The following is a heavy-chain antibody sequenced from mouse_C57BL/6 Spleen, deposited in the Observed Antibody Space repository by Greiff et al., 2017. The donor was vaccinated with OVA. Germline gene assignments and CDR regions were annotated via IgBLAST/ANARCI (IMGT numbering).Heavy chain of an antibody. D-gene: IGHD2-1*01. Sequence: QVQLKQPGAELVKPGASVKLSCKASGYTFTSYWMHWVKQRPGRGLEWIGRIDPNSGGTKYNEKFKSKATLTVDKPSSTAYMQLSSLTSEDSAVYYCASGTTLYYYAMDYWGQGTSVTVSS. CDR2: IDPNSGGT. CDR3: ASGTTLYYYAMDY. V-gene: IGHV1-72*01. J-gene: IGHJ4*01. CDR1: GYTFTSYW.